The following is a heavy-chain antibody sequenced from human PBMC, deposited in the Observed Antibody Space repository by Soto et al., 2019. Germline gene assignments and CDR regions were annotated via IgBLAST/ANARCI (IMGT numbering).Heavy chain of an antibody. V-gene: IGHV3-23*01. D-gene: IGHD4-17*01. CDR3: AKDGWSWMTVTTQYFDL. CDR2: ISGSGDNT. Sequence: EVHLLESGGDLVQPGGSLRLSCAASGFTFSSYAMSWVRQTPGKGLEWVSVISGSGDNTYYADSVKGRFTISRDNSKNTLDLQMNSLRAEDTAVYYCAKDGWSWMTVTTQYFDLWGRGTLVTVSS. J-gene: IGHJ2*01. CDR1: GFTFSSYA.